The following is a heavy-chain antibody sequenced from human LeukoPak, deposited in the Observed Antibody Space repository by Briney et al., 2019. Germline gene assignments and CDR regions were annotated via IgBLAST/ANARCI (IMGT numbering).Heavy chain of an antibody. J-gene: IGHJ4*02. CDR3: AKGGYSGYDEPAGTGNQAPFDY. CDR2: ISYDGSNK. CDR1: GFTFSSYG. Sequence: GGSLRLSCAASGFTFSSYGMHWVRQAPGKGLEWVAVISYDGSNKYYADSVKGRFTISRDNSKNTLYLQMNSLRAEDTAVYYCAKGGYSGYDEPAGTGNQAPFDYWGQGTLVTVSS. D-gene: IGHD5-12*01. V-gene: IGHV3-30*18.